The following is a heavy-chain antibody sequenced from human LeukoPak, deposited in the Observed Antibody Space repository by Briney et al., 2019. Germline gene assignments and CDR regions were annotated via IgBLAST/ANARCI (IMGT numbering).Heavy chain of an antibody. CDR2: ISATGGST. CDR3: AKGFIGYCSGGRCSTFDY. CDR1: GFTFSSYA. V-gene: IGHV3-23*01. Sequence: GGSMRLSCAASGFTFSSYAMSWVRQAPGKGLEWVSSISATGGSTYYADSVKGRFTISRDNSKNTLYLQMNSLRAEDTAVYYCAKGFIGYCSGGRCSTFDYWGQGTLVTVSS. J-gene: IGHJ4*02. D-gene: IGHD2-15*01.